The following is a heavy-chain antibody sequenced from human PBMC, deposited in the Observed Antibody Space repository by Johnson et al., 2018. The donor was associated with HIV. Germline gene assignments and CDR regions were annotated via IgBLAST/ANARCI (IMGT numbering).Heavy chain of an antibody. J-gene: IGHJ3*02. CDR2: ISYDGGHK. D-gene: IGHD1-1*01. CDR3: ARGVKQQLSVVDAFDI. CDR1: GFTFSRYG. V-gene: IGHV3-30*13. Sequence: QVQLVESGGGVVQPGRSLRLSCAASGFTFSRYGMHWVRQAPGQGLEWVAVISYDGGHKYYPDSVTGRFTIARDNSKNRLYLQMNSLRAEDTAVYFCARGVKQQLSVVDAFDIWGQGTMVIVSS.